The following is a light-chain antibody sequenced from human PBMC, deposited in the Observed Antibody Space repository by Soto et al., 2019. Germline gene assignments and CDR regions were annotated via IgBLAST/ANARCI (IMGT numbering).Light chain of an antibody. CDR1: QSISSY. Sequence: DIQMTQSPSSLSASVGARVTITCRASQSISSYLNWYQQKPGKAPKLLIYAASSLQSGVPSRFSGSGSGTDFTLTISCLQPEDFAVYYCQQSYITPYTFGQGAKLEIK. CDR2: AAS. J-gene: IGKJ2*01. CDR3: QQSYITPYT. V-gene: IGKV1-39*01.